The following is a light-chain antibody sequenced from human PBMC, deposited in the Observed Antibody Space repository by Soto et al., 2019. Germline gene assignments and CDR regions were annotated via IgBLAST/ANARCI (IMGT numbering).Light chain of an antibody. V-gene: IGKV1-6*01. CDR1: QAIRNN. J-gene: IGKJ1*01. CDR2: AAS. CDR3: LQDYHFPRT. Sequence: AIQMTQSPSSLSASVGDRVTITCRASQAIRNNLGWYQQKPGRAPKLLICAASTLQSGVPSRFSGSGSGTDFTLTISSLQPEDFATYYCLQDYHFPRTFRHGTKVEIK.